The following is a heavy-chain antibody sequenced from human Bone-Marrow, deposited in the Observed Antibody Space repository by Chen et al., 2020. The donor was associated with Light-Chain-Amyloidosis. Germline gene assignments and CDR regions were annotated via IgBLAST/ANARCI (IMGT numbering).Heavy chain of an antibody. Sequence: QVQLGQAGAEGKKPGASVKVSCKASGYTFNGYYVHWVRQAPGQGLEWMGWINPNSGGTNYAQKFQGRVTMTRDTSISTAYMELSRLRSDDTAVYYCASGSSWYAYYFDYWGQGTLVTVSS. D-gene: IGHD6-13*01. CDR1: GYTFNGYY. CDR3: ASGSSWYAYYFDY. V-gene: IGHV1-2*02. J-gene: IGHJ4*02. CDR2: INPNSGGT.